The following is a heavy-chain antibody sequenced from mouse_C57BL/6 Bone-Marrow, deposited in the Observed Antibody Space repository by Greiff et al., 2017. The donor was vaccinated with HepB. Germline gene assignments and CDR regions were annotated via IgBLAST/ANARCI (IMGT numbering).Heavy chain of an antibody. J-gene: IGHJ2*01. CDR3: TGSPCHY. CDR1: GFTFSNYW. D-gene: IGHD6-1*01. CDR2: IRLKSDNYAT. Sequence: EVKVEESGGGLVQPGGSMKLSCVASGFTFSNYWMNLVRQSPEKGLEWVAQIRLKSDNYATHYAESVKGRFTISRDDSKSSVYLQMNNLRAEDTGIYYCTGSPCHYWGQGTTLTVSS. V-gene: IGHV6-3*01.